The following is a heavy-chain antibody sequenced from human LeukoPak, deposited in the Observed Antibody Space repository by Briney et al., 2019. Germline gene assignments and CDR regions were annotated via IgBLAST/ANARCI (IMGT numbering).Heavy chain of an antibody. CDR2: IYYSGST. CDR3: ARDRGYSYGTFDL. Sequence: SETLSLTCTVSGGSISSSSYYWGWIRQHPGKGLEWIGYIYYSGSTYYNPSLKSRVTISVDTSKNQFSLKLSSVTAADTAVYYCARDRGYSYGTFDLWGRGTLVTVSS. V-gene: IGHV4-31*03. D-gene: IGHD5-18*01. CDR1: GGSISSSSYY. J-gene: IGHJ2*01.